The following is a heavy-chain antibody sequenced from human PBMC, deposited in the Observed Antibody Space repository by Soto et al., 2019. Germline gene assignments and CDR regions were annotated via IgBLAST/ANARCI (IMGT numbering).Heavy chain of an antibody. Sequence: QVQLVQSGAEVKKPGSSVKVSCKASGGTFSSYTISWVRQAPGQGLEWMGRIIPILGIANYAQKFQGRVTITADKSTSTAHMELSSLRSEDTAVYYCAPGDILTGYGMDYWGQGTLVTVSS. J-gene: IGHJ4*02. CDR3: APGDILTGYGMDY. CDR1: GGTFSSYT. CDR2: IIPILGIA. V-gene: IGHV1-69*02. D-gene: IGHD3-9*01.